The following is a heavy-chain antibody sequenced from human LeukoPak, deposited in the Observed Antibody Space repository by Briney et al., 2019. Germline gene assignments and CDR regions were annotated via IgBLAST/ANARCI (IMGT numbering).Heavy chain of an antibody. J-gene: IGHJ4*02. CDR1: GFTVRSNY. CDR2: IYSGGST. Sequence: GGSLRLSCAASGFTVRSNYMSWVRQAPGKGLEWVSIIYSGGSTYYADSVKGRFTISRDNSKNTLYLQMNSLRAEDTAVYYCARVDSSGYYDYWGQGTLVTVSS. V-gene: IGHV3-53*01. CDR3: ARVDSSGYYDY. D-gene: IGHD3-22*01.